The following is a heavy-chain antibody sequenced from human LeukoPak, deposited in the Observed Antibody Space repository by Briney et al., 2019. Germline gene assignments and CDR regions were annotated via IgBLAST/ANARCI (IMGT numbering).Heavy chain of an antibody. CDR1: GGSISSGGYY. CDR2: IYHSGST. V-gene: IGHV4-30-2*01. J-gene: IGHJ4*02. D-gene: IGHD6-6*01. Sequence: SQTLSFTCTVSGGSISSGGYYWSWIRQPPGKGLEWIGYIYHSGSTYYNPSLKSRVTISVDRSKNQFSLKLSSVTAADTAVYYCAREREYSSLAYWGQGTLVTVSS. CDR3: AREREYSSLAY.